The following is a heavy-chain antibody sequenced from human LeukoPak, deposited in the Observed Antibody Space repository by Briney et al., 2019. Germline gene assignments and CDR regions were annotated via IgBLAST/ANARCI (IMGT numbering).Heavy chain of an antibody. J-gene: IGHJ4*02. CDR2: IYYSGST. CDR3: AGRAHSGSYYFDY. D-gene: IGHD1-26*01. CDR1: GGSISSYY. V-gene: IGHV4-59*05. Sequence: PSETLSLTCTVSGGSISSYYWSWIRQPPGKGLEWIGSIYYSGSTYYNPSLKSRVTISVDTSKNQFSLKLSSVTAADTAVYYCAGRAHSGSYYFDYWGQGTLVTVSS.